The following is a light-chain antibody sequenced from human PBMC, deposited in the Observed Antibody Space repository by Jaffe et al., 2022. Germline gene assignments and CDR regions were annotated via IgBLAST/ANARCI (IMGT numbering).Light chain of an antibody. J-gene: IGKJ2*01. CDR2: WAS. CDR3: QHHYSTPPT. Sequence: DIVMTQSPDSLSVSLGERATINCKSSENVLYFSNNKNYLAWYQQKAGQPPKLLIYWASTRESGVPDRFSGSGSGTDFNLTISSLQAEDVAVYYCQHHYSTPPTFGQGTSLEIK. V-gene: IGKV4-1*01. CDR1: ENVLYFSNNKNY.